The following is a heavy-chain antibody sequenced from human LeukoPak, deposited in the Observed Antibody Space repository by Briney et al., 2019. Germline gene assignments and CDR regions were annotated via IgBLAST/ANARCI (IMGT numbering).Heavy chain of an antibody. CDR1: GFTFSSYS. CDR3: ARETYTSWAFDI. Sequence: GGFLRLSCAASGFTFSSYSMNWVRKAPGKGLEWVSYIRRGSSTTYYADSVKGRFTISRDNAKNSVSLQMNDLRAEDAAVYYCARETYTSWAFDIWGQGTTVILSS. V-gene: IGHV3-48*04. CDR2: IRRGSSTT. D-gene: IGHD1-1*01. J-gene: IGHJ3*02.